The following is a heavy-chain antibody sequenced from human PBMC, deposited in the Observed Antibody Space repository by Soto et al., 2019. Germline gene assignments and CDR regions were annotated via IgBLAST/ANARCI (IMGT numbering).Heavy chain of an antibody. CDR2: IYYSGGT. CDR1: GGSIRSGGYY. CDR3: ATMHDYGDYAPFDN. V-gene: IGHV4-31*03. D-gene: IGHD4-17*01. Sequence: QVKLQESGPGLVKPSQTLSLSCTVSGGSIRSGGYYWCWIRQHPGKGLEWIGYIYYSGGTDYNPSLKSRDTMSLDTSKNKFSLRLTAVTAADTAVYFCATMHDYGDYAPFDNWGQGTLVSVAT. J-gene: IGHJ4*02.